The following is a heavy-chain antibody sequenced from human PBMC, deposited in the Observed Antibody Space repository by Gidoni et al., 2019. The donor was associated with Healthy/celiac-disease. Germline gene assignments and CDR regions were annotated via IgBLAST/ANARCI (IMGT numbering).Heavy chain of an antibody. CDR2: IKSKTYGGTT. CDR1: GFTFSNAW. V-gene: IGHV3-15*01. CDR3: TTEGGYDFWSGYFSWYF. J-gene: IGHJ4*02. Sequence: EVQLVESGGGLVKPGGSLRLSCAASGFTFSNAWLRWVRQAPGKGLEWVGRIKSKTYGGTTDYAAPVKGRFTISRDDSKNTLYLQMNSLKTEDTAVYYCTTEGGYDFWSGYFSWYFWGQGTLVTVSS. D-gene: IGHD3-3*01.